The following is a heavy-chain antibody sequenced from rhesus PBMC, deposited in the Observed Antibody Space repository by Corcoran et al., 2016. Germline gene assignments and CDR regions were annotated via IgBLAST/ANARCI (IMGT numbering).Heavy chain of an antibody. CDR1: GFTFSDYY. CDR3: ARRGRQLDFDY. Sequence: EVRLVESGGGLVQPGGSRRLSCAASGFTFSDYYMSWFRQATGKGPEWVGLNKSKDKCGTAEYAASVKGRFTNSRDDSKGIASLQMNSLTTEDTAVYYCARRGRQLDFDYWGQGVLVTVSS. D-gene: IGHD6-25*01. CDR2: NKSKDKCGTA. J-gene: IGHJ4*01. V-gene: IGHV3-116*02.